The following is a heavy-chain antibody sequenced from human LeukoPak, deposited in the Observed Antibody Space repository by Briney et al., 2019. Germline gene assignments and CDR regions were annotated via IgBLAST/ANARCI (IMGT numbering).Heavy chain of an antibody. CDR1: GFDFTAYG. D-gene: IGHD2-2*01. CDR3: ARHFPSLRFRL. CDR2: IYPVGSNG. J-gene: IGHJ1*01. Sequence: GESLRISCKCSGFDFTAYGIAWVRQMPGKGLEWMGNIYPVGSNGRYSPSFQDQVTMSADKSTTTVYLQGSSLKASDTAMYYCARHFPSLRFRLWGQGTLVSVSS. V-gene: IGHV5-51*01.